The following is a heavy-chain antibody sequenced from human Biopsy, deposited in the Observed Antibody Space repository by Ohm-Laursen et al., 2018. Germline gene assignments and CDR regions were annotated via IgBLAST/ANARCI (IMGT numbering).Heavy chain of an antibody. Sequence: GSLRLSCTASGFTFKNYAMNWVRQAPGKGLDWVSSIDSSAASTFYADSVKGRFTISRDNSKNTLFLQMNSLRAADTAIYYCASDLNGDPSAFDYWGQGTTVTVSS. CDR2: IDSSAAST. D-gene: IGHD4-17*01. V-gene: IGHV3-23*01. CDR1: GFTFKNYA. CDR3: ASDLNGDPSAFDY. J-gene: IGHJ4*03.